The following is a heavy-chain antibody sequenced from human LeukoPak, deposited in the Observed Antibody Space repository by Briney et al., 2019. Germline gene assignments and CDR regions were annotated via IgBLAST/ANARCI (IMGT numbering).Heavy chain of an antibody. Sequence: PGGSLRLSCAASGFTFSRSWMSWVRQAPGKGLEWVANIKPDGSEKNCVDSMKGRFTISRDNAEKTLYLRMYSLRAEDTAVYYCTKFNWVEDYFDYWGQGTLVTVSS. V-gene: IGHV3-7*01. D-gene: IGHD7-27*01. CDR3: TKFNWVEDYFDY. CDR2: IKPDGSEK. CDR1: GFTFSRSW. J-gene: IGHJ4*02.